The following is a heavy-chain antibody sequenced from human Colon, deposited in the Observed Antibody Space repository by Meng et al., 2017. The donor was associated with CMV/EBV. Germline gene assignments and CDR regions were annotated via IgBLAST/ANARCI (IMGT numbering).Heavy chain of an antibody. CDR3: AKLGDYDAFDI. D-gene: IGHD4-17*01. CDR1: DYD. CDR2: ISWNSGSI. J-gene: IGHJ3*02. V-gene: IGHV3-9*03. Sequence: DYDWAWIRQPPGKGLEWVSGISWNSGSIGYADSVKGRFTISRDNAKNSLYLQMNSLRAEDMALYYCAKLGDYDAFDIWGQGTMVTVSS.